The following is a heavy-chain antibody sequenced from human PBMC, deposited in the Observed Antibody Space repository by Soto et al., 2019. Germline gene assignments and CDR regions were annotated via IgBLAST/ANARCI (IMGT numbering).Heavy chain of an antibody. Sequence: TLSLTCTVSGGSISSGDYYWSWIRQPPGKGLEWIGYIYYSGSTYYNPSLKSRVTISVDTFKNQFSLKLSSVTAADTAVYYCARVWYYYDSSGYYSEYYFDYWGQGTLVTVSS. CDR3: ARVWYYYDSSGYYSEYYFDY. D-gene: IGHD3-22*01. J-gene: IGHJ4*02. CDR2: IYYSGST. V-gene: IGHV4-30-4*01. CDR1: GGSISSGDYY.